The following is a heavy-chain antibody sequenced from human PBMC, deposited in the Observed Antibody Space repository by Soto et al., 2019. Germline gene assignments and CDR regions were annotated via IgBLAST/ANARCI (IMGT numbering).Heavy chain of an antibody. CDR2: IKQDGSEK. CDR3: ARDLRTGYYYYGMDV. CDR1: GFTFSSYW. J-gene: IGHJ6*02. Sequence: GGSLRLSCAASGFTFSSYWMSWVRQAPGKGLEWVANIKQDGSEKYYVDSVKGRFTVSRDNSKNTLYLQMNSLRAEDTAVYYCARDLRTGYYYYGMDVWGQGTTVTVSS. V-gene: IGHV3-7*03.